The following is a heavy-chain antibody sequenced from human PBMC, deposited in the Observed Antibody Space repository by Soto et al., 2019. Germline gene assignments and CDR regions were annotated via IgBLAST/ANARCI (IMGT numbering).Heavy chain of an antibody. J-gene: IGHJ3*02. D-gene: IGHD4-17*01. Sequence: GGSLRLSCAASGFTFSSYAMNWVRQAPGKGLEWVSGISAGGDSTYYADSVKGRFTFSRDNAKNSLYLQMNSLRAEDTAVYYCATYGDYTEGAFDIWGQGTMVTVSS. V-gene: IGHV3-23*01. CDR1: GFTFSSYA. CDR2: ISAGGDST. CDR3: ATYGDYTEGAFDI.